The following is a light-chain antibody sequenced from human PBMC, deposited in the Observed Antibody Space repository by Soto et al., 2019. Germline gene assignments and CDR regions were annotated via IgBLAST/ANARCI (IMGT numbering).Light chain of an antibody. CDR2: AAS. CDR1: QGISSY. Sequence: IQLTQSPSFLSASVVARVTITSRASQGISSYLAWYQQKPGKAPKLLIYAASTLQSGVPSRFSGSGSGTEFTLTISSLQPEDLATYDCQQLNSYPTITFGPGTRLEIK. CDR3: QQLNSYPTIT. V-gene: IGKV1-9*01. J-gene: IGKJ5*01.